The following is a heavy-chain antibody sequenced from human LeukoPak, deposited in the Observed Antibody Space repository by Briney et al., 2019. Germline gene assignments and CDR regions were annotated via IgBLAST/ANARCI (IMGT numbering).Heavy chain of an antibody. D-gene: IGHD5-18*01. CDR1: GSTFSSYA. CDR3: AKAIQLWLFYFDY. V-gene: IGHV3-23*01. CDR2: ISGSGGST. J-gene: IGHJ4*02. Sequence: QPGGSLRLSCAASGSTFSSYAMSWVRQAPGKGLEWVSAISGSGGSTYYADSVKGRFTISRDNSKNTLYLQMNSLRAEDTAVYYCAKAIQLWLFYFDYWGQGTLVTVSS.